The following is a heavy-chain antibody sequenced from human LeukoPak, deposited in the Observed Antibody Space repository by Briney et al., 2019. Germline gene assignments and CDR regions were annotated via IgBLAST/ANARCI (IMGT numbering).Heavy chain of an antibody. J-gene: IGHJ3*02. CDR1: GFTSSSYW. CDR3: ARGCASSRRKAFDI. V-gene: IGHV3-7*03. Sequence: GGSLRLSCAASGFTSSSYWMNWLRQAPGKGLEWVANINQDGSEKYYVDSVKGRFTISRDNAKNSLYLQMNSLRAEDTAVYYCARGCASSRRKAFDIWGQGTMVTVSS. CDR2: INQDGSEK.